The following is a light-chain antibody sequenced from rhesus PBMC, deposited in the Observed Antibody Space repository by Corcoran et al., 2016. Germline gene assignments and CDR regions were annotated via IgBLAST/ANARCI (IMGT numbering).Light chain of an antibody. CDR1: ETVNNH. CDR2: KAS. V-gene: IGKV1-74*01. Sequence: DIQMTQSPSSLSASVGDRVTITCRASETVNNHLHWYQQKPGKAPMVLIYKASTLQRGVPSRFSGSGSGTAFTLTLSSLQPEDFATYYCPHSCGPPLTFGGGAKVDLK. CDR3: PHSCGPPLT. J-gene: IGKJ4*01.